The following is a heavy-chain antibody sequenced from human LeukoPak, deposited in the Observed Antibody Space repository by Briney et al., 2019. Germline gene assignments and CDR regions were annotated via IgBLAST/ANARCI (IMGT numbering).Heavy chain of an antibody. CDR3: ARDPPPSYDRSGYYYDAYFDY. CDR1: GFTFSSYG. Sequence: GGSLRLSCAASGFTFSSYGMHWVRQAPGKGLEWVAVIWYDGSNKYYADSVKGRFTISRDNSKNTLYLQMNSLRAEDTAVYYCARDPPPSYDRSGYYYDAYFDYWGQGTLVTVSS. J-gene: IGHJ4*02. D-gene: IGHD3-22*01. V-gene: IGHV3-33*01. CDR2: IWYDGSNK.